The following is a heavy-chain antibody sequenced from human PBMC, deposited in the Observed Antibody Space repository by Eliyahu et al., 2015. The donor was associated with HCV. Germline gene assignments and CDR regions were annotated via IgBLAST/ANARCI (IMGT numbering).Heavy chain of an antibody. D-gene: IGHD3-3*01. Sequence: EVHLLESGGGLVQPGRSLRLSCAASGFTFNTYAMTWVRQAPGKGLESVSGINGNSASAYYADSVKGRFTISRDNSKNTLYLQMNSLRVEDTAIYYCAKVNNFWSGFYSDYWGQGILVTVSS. CDR3: AKVNNFWSGFYSDY. CDR1: GFTFNTYA. CDR2: INGNSASA. V-gene: IGHV3-23*01. J-gene: IGHJ4*02.